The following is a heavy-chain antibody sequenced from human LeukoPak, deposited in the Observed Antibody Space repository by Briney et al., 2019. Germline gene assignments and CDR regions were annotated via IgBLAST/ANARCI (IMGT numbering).Heavy chain of an antibody. Sequence: PSETLSLTCTVSGGSISSSSYYWGWIRQPPGKGLEWIGSIYYSGSTYYNPSLKSRVTISADTSKNQFSLKLSSVTAADTAVYYCASGENCSGGSCYLYVRGINWFDPWGQGTLVTVSS. CDR3: ASGENCSGGSCYLYVRGINWFDP. D-gene: IGHD2-15*01. CDR2: IYYSGST. V-gene: IGHV4-39*01. CDR1: GGSISSSSYY. J-gene: IGHJ5*02.